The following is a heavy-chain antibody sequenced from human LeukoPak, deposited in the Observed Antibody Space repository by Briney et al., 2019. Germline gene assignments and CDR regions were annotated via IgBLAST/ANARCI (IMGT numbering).Heavy chain of an antibody. J-gene: IGHJ3*02. CDR3: AKQFGGYSLTREGAFDI. V-gene: IGHV3-30*02. D-gene: IGHD5-18*01. CDR2: IRYDGSNK. CDR1: GFTFSSYG. Sequence: GGSLRLSCAASGFTFSSYGMHWVRQAPGKGLEWVAFIRYDGSNKYYAESVKGRFTMSRDNSKNTLYLQMNSLRAEDTAVYYCAKQFGGYSLTREGAFDIWGQGTMVTASS.